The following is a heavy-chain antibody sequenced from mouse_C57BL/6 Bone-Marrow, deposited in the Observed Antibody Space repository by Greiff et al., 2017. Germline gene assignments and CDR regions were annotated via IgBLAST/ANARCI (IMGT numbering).Heavy chain of an antibody. CDR2: IHPNSGST. Sequence: QVQLQQPGAELVKPGASVTLSCKASGYTFTSYWMHWVKQRPGQGLEWIGMIHPNSGSTNYNEKFKSKATLTVDKSSSTAYMQLSSLTSEDSAVYYCARADPYYSIRRCYFDYWGQGTTLTVSS. J-gene: IGHJ2*01. V-gene: IGHV1-64*01. D-gene: IGHD2-12*01. CDR1: GYTFTSYW. CDR3: ARADPYYSIRRCYFDY.